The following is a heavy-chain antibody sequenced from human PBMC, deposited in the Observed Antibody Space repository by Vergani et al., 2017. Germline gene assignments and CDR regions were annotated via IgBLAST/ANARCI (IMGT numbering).Heavy chain of an antibody. D-gene: IGHD3-22*01. CDR1: GFTFSSYA. CDR2: ISGSGGST. CDR3: AKDARITMIVVVITGGETYFDY. V-gene: IGHV3-23*01. J-gene: IGHJ4*02. Sequence: EVQLLESGGGLVQPGGSLRLSCAASGFTFSSYAMSWVRQAPGKGLEWVSAISGSGGSTYYADSVKGRFTISRDNSKNTLYLQMNSLRAEDTAVYYCAKDARITMIVVVITGGETYFDYWGQGTLVTVSS.